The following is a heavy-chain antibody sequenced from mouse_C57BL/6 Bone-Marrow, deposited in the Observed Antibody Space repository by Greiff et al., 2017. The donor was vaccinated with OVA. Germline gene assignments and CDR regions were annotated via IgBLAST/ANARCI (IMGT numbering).Heavy chain of an antibody. CDR2: ISSGGDYI. CDR1: GFTFSSYA. CDR3: TRDGYEVWFAY. J-gene: IGHJ3*01. Sequence: DVQLVESGEGLVKPGGSLKLSCAASGFTFSSYAMSWVRQTPEKRLEWVAYISSGGDYIYYADTVKGRFTISRDNARNTLYLQMSSLKSEDTAMYYFTRDGYEVWFAYWGQGTLVTVSA. D-gene: IGHD2-2*01. V-gene: IGHV5-9-1*02.